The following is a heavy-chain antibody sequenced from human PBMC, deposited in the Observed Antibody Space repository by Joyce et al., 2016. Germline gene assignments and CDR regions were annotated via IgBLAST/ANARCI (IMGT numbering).Heavy chain of an antibody. D-gene: IGHD3-16*01. V-gene: IGHV4-34*02. Sequence: QVQLQQWGAGLLKPSETLSLTCGVYGASFTLSPYWFSWIRQSPEKGREWIGEIHYTGATNDNPSFKSRVTMSVDTSKSQFFLKLTSMTAADTAVYYCARGTDYVWVSPWGQGTLVTVSS. J-gene: IGHJ4*02. CDR3: ARGTDYVWVSP. CDR1: GASFTLSPYW. CDR2: IHYTGAT.